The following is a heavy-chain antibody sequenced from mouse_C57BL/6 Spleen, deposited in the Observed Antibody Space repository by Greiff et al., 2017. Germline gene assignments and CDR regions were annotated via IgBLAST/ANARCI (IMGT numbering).Heavy chain of an antibody. CDR1: GYTFTSYW. V-gene: IGHV1-59*01. J-gene: IGHJ4*01. CDR3: ARGGVYAMDY. D-gene: IGHD1-1*02. Sequence: VQLQQSGPELVKPGASVKISCKASGYTFTSYWMHWVKQRPGQGLEWIGVIDPSDSYTNYNQKFKGKATLTVDTSSSTAYMQLSSLTSEDSAVYYCARGGVYAMDYWGQGTSVTVSS. CDR2: IDPSDSYT.